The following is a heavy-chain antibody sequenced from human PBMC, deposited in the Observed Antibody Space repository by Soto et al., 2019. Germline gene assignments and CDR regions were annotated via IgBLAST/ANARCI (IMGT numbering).Heavy chain of an antibody. V-gene: IGHV3-23*01. CDR3: AKARCTTSNCYVPDY. CDR2: ISGSGGSP. CDR1: GFSFSTYT. D-gene: IGHD2-8*01. J-gene: IGHJ4*02. Sequence: PGGSLRLSCAASGFSFSTYTMSWVRRAPGKGLEWVSAISGSGGSPSYADSVQGRFTISRDNPKKTLYLQMNSLRAEDTAVYYCAKARCTTSNCYVPDYWVQGTLVTVSS.